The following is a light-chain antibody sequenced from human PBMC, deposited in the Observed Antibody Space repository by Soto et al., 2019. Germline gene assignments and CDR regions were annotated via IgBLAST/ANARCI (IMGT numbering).Light chain of an antibody. J-gene: IGKJ4*01. V-gene: IGKV3-15*01. CDR3: QHYDNWLGT. CDR1: QASSSN. CDR2: GAS. Sequence: IGMTQSTATLSVALGERGALSCRANQASSSNLVWYQQKPRQAARLLIYGASTRATGIPDRFSGSGSGTEFTLPIISLQSEDYAVNYCQHYDNWLGTFGGGTKVDI.